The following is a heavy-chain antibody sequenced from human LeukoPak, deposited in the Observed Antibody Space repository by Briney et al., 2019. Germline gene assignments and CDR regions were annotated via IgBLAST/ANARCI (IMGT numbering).Heavy chain of an antibody. Sequence: GGSLRLSCAASGFTFSSYGMHWVRQAPGKRPEWVAVISYDGSNKYYADSVKGRFTISRDNSKNTLYLQMNSLRAEDTAVYYCAKDEVTTYYYGMDVWGQGTTVTVSS. CDR1: GFTFSSYG. D-gene: IGHD4-17*01. J-gene: IGHJ6*02. CDR2: ISYDGSNK. V-gene: IGHV3-30*18. CDR3: AKDEVTTYYYGMDV.